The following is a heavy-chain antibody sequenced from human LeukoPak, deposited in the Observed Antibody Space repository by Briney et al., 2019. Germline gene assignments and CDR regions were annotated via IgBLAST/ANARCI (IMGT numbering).Heavy chain of an antibody. CDR1: GYTFTGYY. V-gene: IGHV1-2*02. CDR2: INPNSGGT. J-gene: IGHJ4*02. Sequence: ASVKVSCEASGYTFTGYYMHWVRQAPGQGLEWMGWINPNSGGTNYAQKFQGRVTMTRDTSISTAYVELSRLRSDDTAVYYCARLRNRFMALDYWGQGTLVTVSS. D-gene: IGHD1-14*01. CDR3: ARLRNRFMALDY.